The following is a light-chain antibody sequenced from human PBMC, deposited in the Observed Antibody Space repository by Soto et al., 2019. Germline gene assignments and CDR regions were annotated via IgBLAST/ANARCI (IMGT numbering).Light chain of an antibody. J-gene: IGLJ3*02. CDR1: GSTFGANND. Sequence: QSALTQPPSVSGAPGQRVIISATGAGSTFGANNDVHWYQQTPGRAPKLLIYGDNNRPSGVPDRFSGSKSGTSASLAITGLQAEDEADYYCHSYDDSLSGSVFGGGTKLTVL. CDR2: GDN. CDR3: HSYDDSLSGSV. V-gene: IGLV1-40*01.